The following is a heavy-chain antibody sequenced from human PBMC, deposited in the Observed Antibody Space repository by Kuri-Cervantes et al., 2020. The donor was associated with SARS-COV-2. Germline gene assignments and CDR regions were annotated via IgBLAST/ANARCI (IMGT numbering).Heavy chain of an antibody. CDR2: ISWDGGST. CDR1: GFPFDDYA. CDR3: VKGQTGTTLSLDK. Sequence: GGSLRLSCAASGFPFDDYAMHWVRQVPGKGLEWVSLISWDGGSTYYADSVKGRFTISRDNSKNSLYLQMNSLRTEDTALYYCVKGQTGTTLSLDKWGQGKLVTVSS. J-gene: IGHJ4*02. D-gene: IGHD1-1*01. V-gene: IGHV3-43D*03.